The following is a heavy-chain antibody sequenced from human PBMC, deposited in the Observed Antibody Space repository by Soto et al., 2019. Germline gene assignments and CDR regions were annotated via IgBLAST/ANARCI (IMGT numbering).Heavy chain of an antibody. CDR1: GGTFSSYA. V-gene: IGHV1-69*13. J-gene: IGHJ4*02. CDR3: AREAARGGLLYY. D-gene: IGHD6-6*01. Sequence: SVKVSCKASGGTFSSYAISWVRQAPGQGLEWMGGTIPIFGTANYAQKFQGRVTITADESTSTAYMELSSLRSEDTAVYYCAREAARGGLLYYWGQGTLVTVSS. CDR2: TIPIFGTA.